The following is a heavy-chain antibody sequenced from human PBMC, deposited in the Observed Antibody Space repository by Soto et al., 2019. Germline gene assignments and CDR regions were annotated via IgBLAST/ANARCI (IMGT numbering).Heavy chain of an antibody. CDR1: GGTFSNYG. CDR3: ARDGTVYDSSAYCSLY. D-gene: IGHD3-22*01. J-gene: IGHJ4*02. CDR2: IIPIFGTA. Sequence: QVQLVQSGAEVKKPGSSVKVSCKASGGTFSNYGVNWVRQAPGQGLEWMGGIIPIFGTAKYAQKFQGRVTITADHSTRTDYMELSSLRSEDTAVYYCARDGTVYDSSAYCSLYWGQGTLVTVSS. V-gene: IGHV1-69*01.